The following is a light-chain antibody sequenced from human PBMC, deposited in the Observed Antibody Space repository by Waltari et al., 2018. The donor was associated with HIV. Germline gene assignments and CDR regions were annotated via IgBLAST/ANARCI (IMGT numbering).Light chain of an antibody. V-gene: IGLV2-8*01. CDR2: EVT. Sequence: QSALTQPPPASGSPGQSVPISCTGTNSDIGAYNYVSWSQQPPGKAPKLVISEVTKRPSGVPDSFSGSKSGTTASLTVSGLQTEDEADYYCSSYANKNGFYVVFGGGTKLTVL. CDR3: SSYANKNGFYVV. CDR1: NSDIGAYNY. J-gene: IGLJ2*01.